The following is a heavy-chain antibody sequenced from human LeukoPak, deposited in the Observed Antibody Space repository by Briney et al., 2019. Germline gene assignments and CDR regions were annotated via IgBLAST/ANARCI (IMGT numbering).Heavy chain of an antibody. CDR3: ARGTGNSRFDP. Sequence: SETLSLTCAVYGGSFSGYYWSWIRQPPGKGLEWIGEINHSGSTNYNPSLKSRVTISVDTSKNQFSLKLSSVTAADTAVYYRARGTGNSRFDPWGQGTLVTVSS. V-gene: IGHV4-34*01. CDR1: GGSFSGYY. CDR2: INHSGST. J-gene: IGHJ5*02. D-gene: IGHD2-8*02.